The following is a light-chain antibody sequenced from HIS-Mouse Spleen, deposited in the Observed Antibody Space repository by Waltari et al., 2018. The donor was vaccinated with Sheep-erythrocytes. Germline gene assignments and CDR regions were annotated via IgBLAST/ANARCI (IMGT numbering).Light chain of an antibody. V-gene: IGKV1-39*01. J-gene: IGKJ3*01. CDR2: AAS. Sequence: DIKMTQSPSSLSASVGDRVTITCRSSQSISSYLNWYQQKPGKAPKLLIYAASSLQSGVQSRFSGSGSGTDFTLTISSLQPEDFATYYCQQSYSTPQFTFGPGTKVDIK. CDR1: QSISSY. CDR3: QQSYSTPQFT.